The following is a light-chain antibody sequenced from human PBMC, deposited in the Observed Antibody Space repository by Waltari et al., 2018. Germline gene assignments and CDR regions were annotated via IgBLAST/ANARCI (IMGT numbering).Light chain of an antibody. J-gene: IGLJ1*01. V-gene: IGLV2-8*01. CDR1: SSDFGGFHS. Sequence: QSALTQPPSASGSPGQSFTISCTGTSSDFGGFHSVSWYQQHPGKAPKLMIYEVSKRPSGVPDRFSGSKSGNTASLTVSGLQAEDEADYYCSSYAGSNNFPYVFGTGTKVTVL. CDR3: SSYAGSNNFPYV. CDR2: EVS.